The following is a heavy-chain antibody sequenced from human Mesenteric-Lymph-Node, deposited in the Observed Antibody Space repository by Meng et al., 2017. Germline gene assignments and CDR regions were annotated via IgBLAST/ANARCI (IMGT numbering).Heavy chain of an antibody. CDR1: GGSISTTSYY. CDR2: GYYNGNT. D-gene: IGHD1-14*01. V-gene: IGHV4-39*01. J-gene: IGHJ5*02. CDR3: ARASRTFDNWFDP. Sequence: QVQLQESGPRLVKPSQTLSLTCTVSGGSISTTSYYWGWIRQPPGKGLEWIANGYYNGNTYFNPSLQSRVIISVDTPKNQFSLKLISVTVADTAVYYCARASRTFDNWFDPWGQGTLVTVSS.